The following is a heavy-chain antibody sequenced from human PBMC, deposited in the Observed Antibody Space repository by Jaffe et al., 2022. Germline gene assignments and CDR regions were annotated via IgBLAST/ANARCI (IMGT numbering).Heavy chain of an antibody. D-gene: IGHD3-3*01. Sequence: EVQLLESGGGLVQPGGSLRLSCAASGFTFSSYAMSWVRQAPGKGLEWVSAISGSGGSTYYADSVKGRFTISRDNSKNTLYLQMNSLRAEDTAVYYCAKGGINYDFWSGYHKTDAFDIWGQGTMVTVSS. J-gene: IGHJ3*02. CDR1: GFTFSSYA. CDR2: ISGSGGST. CDR3: AKGGINYDFWSGYHKTDAFDI. V-gene: IGHV3-23*01.